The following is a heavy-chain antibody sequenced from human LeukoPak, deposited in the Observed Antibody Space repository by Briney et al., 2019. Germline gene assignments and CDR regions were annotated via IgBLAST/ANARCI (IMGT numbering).Heavy chain of an antibody. J-gene: IGHJ3*02. V-gene: IGHV1-46*01. CDR2: INPSGGST. D-gene: IGHD5-18*01. Sequence: ASVKVSFKASGYTFTSYYMHWVRQAPGQGLEWMGIINPSGGSTSYAQKFQGRVTMTRDTSTSTVYMELSSLRSEDTAVYYCARDLGYSYGFELNHAFDIWGQGTMVTVSS. CDR1: GYTFTSYY. CDR3: ARDLGYSYGFELNHAFDI.